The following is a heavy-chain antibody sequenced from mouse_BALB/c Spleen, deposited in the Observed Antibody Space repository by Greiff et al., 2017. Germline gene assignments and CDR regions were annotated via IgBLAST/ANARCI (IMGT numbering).Heavy chain of an antibody. Sequence: VKLMESGPGLVAPSQSLSITCTVSGFSLTSYGVHWVRQPPGKGLEWLGVIWAGGSTTYNSALMSRLSISKDNSKSQVFLNMNSLQTDDTAMYYCARQYGNYERVDDWGQGTSVTVSA. CDR1: GFSLTSYG. J-gene: IGHJ4*01. CDR2: IWAGGST. CDR3: ARQYGNYERVDD. V-gene: IGHV2-9*02. D-gene: IGHD2-10*02.